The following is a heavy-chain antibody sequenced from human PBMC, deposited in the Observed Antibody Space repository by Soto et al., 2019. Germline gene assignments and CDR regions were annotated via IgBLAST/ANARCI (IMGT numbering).Heavy chain of an antibody. Sequence: EVQLVESGGGLVQSGGSLRLSCAASGFTVSSNYMSWVRQAPGKGLEWVSVIYSGGSTYYADSVKGRFTISRDNSKNTLYLQMNSLRAEDTAVYYCARAPAYGDYVDYWGQGTLVTVSS. CDR1: GFTVSSNY. J-gene: IGHJ4*02. V-gene: IGHV3-66*01. CDR2: IYSGGST. D-gene: IGHD4-17*01. CDR3: ARAPAYGDYVDY.